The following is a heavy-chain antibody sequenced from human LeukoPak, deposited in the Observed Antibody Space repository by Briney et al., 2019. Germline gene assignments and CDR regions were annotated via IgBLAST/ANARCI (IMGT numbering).Heavy chain of an antibody. J-gene: IGHJ4*02. Sequence: GESLNISRQGYGYSITSYWISWVRQMPGKGLEWMGRIDPSDSYTNYSPSFQGHVSISADKSNSTAYLQWSSLKASDTAMYYCARVPKSNYDSSGYSDYWGQGTLVTVSS. CDR2: IDPSDSYT. CDR1: GYSITSYW. CDR3: ARVPKSNYDSSGYSDY. V-gene: IGHV5-10-1*01. D-gene: IGHD3-22*01.